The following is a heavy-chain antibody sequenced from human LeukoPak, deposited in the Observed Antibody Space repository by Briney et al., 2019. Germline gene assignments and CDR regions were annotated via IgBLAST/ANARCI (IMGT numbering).Heavy chain of an antibody. D-gene: IGHD3-16*01. V-gene: IGHV3-7*01. Sequence: GGSLRLSCAASGFTFSSYWMSWVRQAPGKGLEWVANIKQDGSEKYYVDSVKGRFTISRDNAKNSLYLQMNSLRAEDTAVYYCARVLKGGPTPFDYWGQGTMVTVSS. CDR2: IKQDGSEK. CDR1: GFTFSSYW. CDR3: ARVLKGGPTPFDY. J-gene: IGHJ4*02.